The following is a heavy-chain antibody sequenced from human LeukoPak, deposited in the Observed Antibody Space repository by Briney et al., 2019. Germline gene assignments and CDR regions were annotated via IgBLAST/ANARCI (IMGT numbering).Heavy chain of an antibody. CDR1: GGSISSSSYY. D-gene: IGHD3-22*01. Sequence: PSETLSLTCTVSGGSISSSSYYWGWIRQPPGKGLEWIGSIYYSGSTYYNPSLKSRVTISVDTSKNQFSLKLSSVTAADTAVYYCATDSSGYYYGVPPFDIWGQGTMVTVSS. CDR2: IYYSGST. V-gene: IGHV4-39*07. CDR3: ATDSSGYYYGVPPFDI. J-gene: IGHJ3*02.